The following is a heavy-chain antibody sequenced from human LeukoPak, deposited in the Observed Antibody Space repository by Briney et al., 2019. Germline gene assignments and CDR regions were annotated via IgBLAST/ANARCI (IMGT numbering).Heavy chain of an antibody. Sequence: ASVKVSCKASGGTFSSYAISWVRQAPGQGLEWMGGIIPIFGTANYAQKLQGRVTMTTDTSTSTAYMELRSLRSDDTAVYYCARAASSETRIAVAGIDYWGQGTLVTVSS. J-gene: IGHJ4*02. CDR2: IIPIFGTA. D-gene: IGHD6-19*01. V-gene: IGHV1-69*05. CDR1: GGTFSSYA. CDR3: ARAASSETRIAVAGIDY.